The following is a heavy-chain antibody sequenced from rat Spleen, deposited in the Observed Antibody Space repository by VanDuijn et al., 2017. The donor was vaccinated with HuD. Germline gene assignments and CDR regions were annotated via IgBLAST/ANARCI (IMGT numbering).Heavy chain of an antibody. D-gene: IGHD1-12*02. Sequence: EVQLVESGGGLVQPGRSLKLSCAASGFTFSDYGMAWVRQAPTKGLEWVATISYGDSSGHSATYYRDSVKGRFTISRDNAKSTLSLQVDSLRSEDTATYYCARHGYDGSYYYWDYWGQGVMVTVSS. CDR3: ARHGYDGSYYYWDY. CDR2: ISYGDSSGHSAT. J-gene: IGHJ2*01. V-gene: IGHV5-29*01. CDR1: GFTFSDYG.